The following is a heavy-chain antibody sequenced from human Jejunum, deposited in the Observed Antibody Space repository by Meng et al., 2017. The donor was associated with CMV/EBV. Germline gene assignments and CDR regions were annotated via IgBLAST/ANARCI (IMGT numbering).Heavy chain of an antibody. V-gene: IGHV3-11*04. D-gene: IGHD3-10*01. CDR3: AKGKSYFFEY. CDR2: ISGGGLPK. Sequence: SAASGFPFSNFHMNWVRQAPGKGLEWVAYISGGGLPKYYADSMKGRITISRDNAKNSLYLQIDNVGVDDTAVYYCAKGKSYFFEYWGPGALVTVSS. J-gene: IGHJ4*02. CDR1: GFPFSNFH.